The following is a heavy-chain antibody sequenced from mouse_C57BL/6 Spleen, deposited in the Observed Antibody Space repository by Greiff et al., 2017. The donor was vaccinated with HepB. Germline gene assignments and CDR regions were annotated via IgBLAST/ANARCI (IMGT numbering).Heavy chain of an antibody. CDR3: TTPLYGSSLFDY. D-gene: IGHD1-1*01. Sequence: EVQLQQSGAELVRPGASVKLSCTASGFNIKDDYMHWVKQRPEQGLEWIGWIDPENGDTEYASKFQGKATITADTSSNTAYLQLSSLTSEDTAVYYCTTPLYGSSLFDYWGQGTTLTVSS. V-gene: IGHV14-4*01. CDR1: GFNIKDDY. CDR2: IDPENGDT. J-gene: IGHJ2*01.